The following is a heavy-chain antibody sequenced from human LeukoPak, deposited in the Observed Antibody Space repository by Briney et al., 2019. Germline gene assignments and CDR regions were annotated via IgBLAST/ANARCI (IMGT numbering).Heavy chain of an antibody. D-gene: IGHD4-23*01. CDR3: ASPSTVVTPDYYYMDV. Sequence: GASVKVSCKASGGTFSSYAISWVRQAPGQGLEWMGGIVPIFGTANYAQKFQGRVTITTDESTSTAYMELSSLRSEDTAVYYCASPSTVVTPDYYYMDVWGKGTTVTVSS. V-gene: IGHV1-69*05. CDR1: GGTFSSYA. CDR2: IVPIFGTA. J-gene: IGHJ6*03.